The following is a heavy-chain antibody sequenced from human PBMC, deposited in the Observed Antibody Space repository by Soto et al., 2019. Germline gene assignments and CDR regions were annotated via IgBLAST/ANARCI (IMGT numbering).Heavy chain of an antibody. CDR2: INSDGGST. CDR3: ASSQWLVPGY. V-gene: IGHV3-74*01. CDR1: GFTFSSYW. D-gene: IGHD6-19*01. Sequence: GGSLRLSCAASGFTFSSYWMHWVRHAPGKGLVWVSRINSDGGSTTYADSVKGRFTISRDNAKNTLYLQMNSLRAEDTAVYYCASSQWLVPGYWGQGTLVTVSS. J-gene: IGHJ4*02.